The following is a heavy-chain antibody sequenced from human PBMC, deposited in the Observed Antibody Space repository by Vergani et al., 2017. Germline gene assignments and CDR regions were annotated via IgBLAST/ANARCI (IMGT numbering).Heavy chain of an antibody. CDR2: TYYRSKWYN. J-gene: IGHJ4*02. D-gene: IGHD6-13*01. Sequence: QVQLPQSGPGQVTPSQTHLLTCAISGDSVSSNSAAWTWIRSSPSRGLEWLGWTYYRSKWYNDYAVSVKSRLTINPAPSKNQFSVQRNSVTPEDTAVYYCAREWEQQLSNWGQGTLVTVSS. CDR3: AREWEQQLSN. V-gene: IGHV6-1*01. CDR1: GDSVSSNSAA.